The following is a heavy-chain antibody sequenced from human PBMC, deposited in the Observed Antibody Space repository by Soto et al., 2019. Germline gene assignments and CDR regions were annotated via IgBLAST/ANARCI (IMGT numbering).Heavy chain of an antibody. V-gene: IGHV1-2*02. CDR3: ERHVGYDAKVDF. CDR2: IDPNSGGT. Sequence: QVHLVQSGAEVKKPGASVKVSCKTSGYTFTGYYIHWVRQAPEQVLEWMGWIDPNSGGTNYAQKFQVRINITRDTSISRAYLELSRVTSNDKAVFYCERHVGYDAKVDFWCEGSLVKVSS. J-gene: IGHJ4*02. D-gene: IGHD5-12*01. CDR1: GYTFTGYY.